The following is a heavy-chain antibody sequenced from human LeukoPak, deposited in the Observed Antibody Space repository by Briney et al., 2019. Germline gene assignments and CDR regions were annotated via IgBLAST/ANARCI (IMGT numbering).Heavy chain of an antibody. D-gene: IGHD3-16*01. Sequence: SETLSLTCTVSGGSISGYYWTWVRQPPGKGLEWIGQIHYSGRADYNPSLKSRITISVDTSKNQMSLKLTSVTAADAAIYYCARFGVDYDMGVWGQGTTVTVSS. V-gene: IGHV4-59*01. CDR3: ARFGVDYDMGV. CDR2: IHYSGRA. J-gene: IGHJ6*02. CDR1: GGSISGYY.